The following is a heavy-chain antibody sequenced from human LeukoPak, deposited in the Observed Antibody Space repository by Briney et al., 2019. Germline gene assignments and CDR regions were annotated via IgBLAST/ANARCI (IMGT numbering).Heavy chain of an antibody. CDR2: IYYSGST. CDR3: ARLNYYDSSGYQSLFDL. J-gene: IGHJ2*01. Sequence: SETLSLTCTVSGGSISSGGYYWSWIRQHPGKGLEWIGYIYYSGSTYYNPSLKSRVTISVDTSKNQFSLKLSSVTAADTAVYYCARLNYYDSSGYQSLFDLWGRGTLVTVSS. CDR1: GGSISSGGYY. V-gene: IGHV4-31*03. D-gene: IGHD3-22*01.